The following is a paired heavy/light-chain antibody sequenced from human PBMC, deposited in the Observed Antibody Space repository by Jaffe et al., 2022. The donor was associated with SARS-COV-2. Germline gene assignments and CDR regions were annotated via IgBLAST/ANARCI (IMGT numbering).Heavy chain of an antibody. V-gene: IGHV4-39*01. CDR3: ARHVRSTGPWYMDV. CDR1: GGSISTSTYF. J-gene: IGHJ6*03. D-gene: IGHD3-10*02. CDR2: VYYGGTT. Sequence: QQQLQESGPGLLRPSETLSLTCAVSGGSISTSTYFWGWIRQPPGKGLEWIGIVYYGGTTYYKPSLESRVTVSVDTSKNQFSLRLSSVTAADTAVYYCARHVRSTGPWYMDVWGKGTTVTVSS.
Light chain of an antibody. CDR2: NTN. V-gene: IGLV8-61*01. CDR1: SGSVSTSYY. CDR3: VLYMGSGIWA. Sequence: QAVVTQEPSFSVSPGGTVTLTCGLSSGSVSTSYYPSWYQQTPGQAPRTLMYNTNTPSSGVPDRFSGSILGNKAALTITGAQADDEADYYCVLYMGSGIWAFGGGTKLTVL. J-gene: IGLJ3*02.